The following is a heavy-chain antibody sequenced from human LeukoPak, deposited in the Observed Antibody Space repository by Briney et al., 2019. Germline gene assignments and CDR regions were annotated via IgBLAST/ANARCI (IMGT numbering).Heavy chain of an antibody. J-gene: IGHJ4*02. D-gene: IGHD3-22*01. CDR1: GYTFTSYY. CDR3: ARDLITMIYSPPRY. Sequence: SVKVSCKASGYTFTSYYMHWVRQAPGQGLEWMGRIIPILGIANYAQKFQGRVTITADKSTSTAYMELSSLRSEDTAVYYCARDLITMIYSPPRYWGQGTLVTVSS. V-gene: IGHV1-69*04. CDR2: IIPILGIA.